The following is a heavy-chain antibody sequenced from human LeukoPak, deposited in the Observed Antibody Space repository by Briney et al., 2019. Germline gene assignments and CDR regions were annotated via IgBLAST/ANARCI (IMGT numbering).Heavy chain of an antibody. V-gene: IGHV4-34*01. Sequence: PSGTLSLTCAVYGGSFSGYYWSWIRQPPGKGLEWIGEINHSGSTNYNPSLKSRVTISVDTSKNQFSLKLSSVTAADTAVYYCARVGPGFDYWGQGTLVTVSS. CDR1: GGSFSGYY. CDR3: ARVGPGFDY. CDR2: INHSGST. J-gene: IGHJ4*02.